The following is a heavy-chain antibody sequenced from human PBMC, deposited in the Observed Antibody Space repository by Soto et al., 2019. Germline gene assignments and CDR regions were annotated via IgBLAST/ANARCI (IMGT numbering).Heavy chain of an antibody. V-gene: IGHV3-15*05. CDR3: TIAPDYGSGSRWFDP. J-gene: IGHJ5*02. CDR2: IKSKSDGGTT. Sequence: EMQLVESGGGLVKPGGSLRLSCAASGFSFSNAWMSWVRQAPGKGLEWLGHIKSKSDGGTTDYAAPVKGRFTISRDDSRNTLYLQMNSLKIEDTAVYYCTIAPDYGSGSRWFDPWGQGTLVTVSS. D-gene: IGHD3-10*01. CDR1: GFSFSNAW.